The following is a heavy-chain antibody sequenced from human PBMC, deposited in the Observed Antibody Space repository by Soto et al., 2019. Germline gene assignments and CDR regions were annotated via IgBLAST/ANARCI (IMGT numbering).Heavy chain of an antibody. J-gene: IGHJ3*01. CDR2: IYDSGST. CDR1: GDSISSYF. Sequence: VQLQESGPGVVKPSETLSLTCSVSGDSISSYFRNWIRQPPGKGLEWIGCIYDSGSTDYNPSLKSRVTISLDTSKNQFSLRLTSVTAADTAVYYCVSSRSAIYGEGFDVWGQRTMVTVSS. D-gene: IGHD3-10*01. CDR3: VSSRSAIYGEGFDV. V-gene: IGHV4-59*01.